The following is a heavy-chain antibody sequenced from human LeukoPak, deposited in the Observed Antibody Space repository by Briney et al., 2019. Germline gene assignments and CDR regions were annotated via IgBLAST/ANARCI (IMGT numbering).Heavy chain of an antibody. V-gene: IGHV3-74*01. CDR1: GFTFSSYW. Sequence: GGSLRLSCAASGFTFSSYWMHWVRQAPGKGLVWVSRINSDGSSTSYADSVKGRFTISRDNAKHTLYLQMNSLRAEDTAVYYCARDDSSLLWFGELLSHYYFDYWGQGTLVTVSS. J-gene: IGHJ4*02. CDR2: INSDGSST. D-gene: IGHD3-10*01. CDR3: ARDDSSLLWFGELLSHYYFDY.